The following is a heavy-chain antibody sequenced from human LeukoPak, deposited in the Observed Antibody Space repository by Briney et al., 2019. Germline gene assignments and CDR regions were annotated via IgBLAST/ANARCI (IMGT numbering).Heavy chain of an antibody. CDR1: GYTFTGYY. D-gene: IGHD3-22*01. V-gene: IGHV1-2*02. CDR3: ARAFYYDSSGYYYFDY. CDR2: IDPNSGGP. Sequence: GASVKVSCKASGYTFTGYYMHWVRQAPGQGREWMGWIDPNSGGPNYAQKFQGRVTMTRDTSISTAYMELSRLRSDDTAVYYCARAFYYDSSGYYYFDYWGQGTLVTVSS. J-gene: IGHJ4*02.